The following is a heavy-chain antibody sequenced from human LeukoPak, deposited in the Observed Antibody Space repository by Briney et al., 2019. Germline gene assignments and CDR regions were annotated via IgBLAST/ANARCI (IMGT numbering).Heavy chain of an antibody. CDR1: GYTFTGYY. Sequence: ASVEVSCKASGYTFTGYYMHWVRQAPGQGLEWMGWINPNSGGTNYAQKFQGRVTMTRDTSISTAYMELSRLRSDDTAVYYCARGGPYCSGGSCYGNNWFDPWGQGTLVTVSS. V-gene: IGHV1-2*02. J-gene: IGHJ5*02. D-gene: IGHD2-15*01. CDR3: ARGGPYCSGGSCYGNNWFDP. CDR2: INPNSGGT.